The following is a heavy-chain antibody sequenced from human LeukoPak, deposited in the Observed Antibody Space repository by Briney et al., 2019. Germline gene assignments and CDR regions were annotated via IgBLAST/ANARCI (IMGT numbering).Heavy chain of an antibody. Sequence: QPGRSLRLSCAASGFTFSSYAMHWVRQAPGKGLEWVAVISYDGSNKYYADSVKGRFTISRDNSKNTLYLQMNSLRAEDTAVYYCAKDRPGFVYGYDYWGQGTLVTVSS. D-gene: IGHD2-2*03. J-gene: IGHJ4*02. CDR1: GFTFSSYA. V-gene: IGHV3-30-3*01. CDR2: ISYDGSNK. CDR3: AKDRPGFVYGYDY.